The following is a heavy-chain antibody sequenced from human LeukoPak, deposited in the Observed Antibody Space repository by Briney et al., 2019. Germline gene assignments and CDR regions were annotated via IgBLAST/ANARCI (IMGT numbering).Heavy chain of an antibody. Sequence: GGSLRLSCAASGFTFDDYAMHWVRQAPGKGLEWVSLISGNSGDTYYADSVKGRFTISRDNSRNSLFLQMNSLRAEDTALYYCAKGRRSTSRYGAFDIWGQGTMVTVSS. V-gene: IGHV3-43*02. CDR3: AKGRRSTSRYGAFDI. J-gene: IGHJ3*02. D-gene: IGHD6-13*01. CDR1: GFTFDDYA. CDR2: ISGNSGDT.